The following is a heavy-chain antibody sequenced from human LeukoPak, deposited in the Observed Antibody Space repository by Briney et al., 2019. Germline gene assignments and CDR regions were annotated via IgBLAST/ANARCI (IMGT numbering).Heavy chain of an antibody. CDR3: ARSIRAYYYDSSGNYPEDYYYGMDV. D-gene: IGHD3-22*01. Sequence: GASVKVSCKASGYTFTSYYMRWVRQAPGQGPEWMGIINPSGGSTTYAQKFQGRVTMTRDTSTSTVYMELSSLRSEDTAVYYCARSIRAYYYDSSGNYPEDYYYGMDVWGQGTTVTVSS. V-gene: IGHV1-46*01. CDR1: GYTFTSYY. J-gene: IGHJ6*02. CDR2: INPSGGST.